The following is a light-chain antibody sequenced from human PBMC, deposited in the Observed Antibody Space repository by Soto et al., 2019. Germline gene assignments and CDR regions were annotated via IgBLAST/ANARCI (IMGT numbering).Light chain of an antibody. CDR1: QSVSSR. J-gene: IGKJ1*01. CDR2: GAF. Sequence: EIVFTQSPVTLSLSPGERATLSCRASQSVSSRLAWYQQKPGQAPRFPIYGAFSRATGIPDRFSGSGSGTDFTLTISRLEPEDFAVYYCQQYDSSPKTFGQGTKVDIK. V-gene: IGKV3-20*01. CDR3: QQYDSSPKT.